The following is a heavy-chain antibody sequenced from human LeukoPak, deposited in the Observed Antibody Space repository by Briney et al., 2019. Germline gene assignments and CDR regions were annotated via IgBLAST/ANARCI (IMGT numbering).Heavy chain of an antibody. CDR2: ISGGGGST. D-gene: IGHD3-22*01. J-gene: IGHJ4*02. Sequence: GGSLRLSCAASGFTFSNYAMSWVRQAPGKGLEWVSAISGGGGSTYYADSVKGRFTISRDNSKNTLYLQMNSLRDEDSAVYYCAKCYYDSSGYYTGWGQGTLVTVSS. CDR3: AKCYYDSSGYYTG. CDR1: GFTFSNYA. V-gene: IGHV3-23*01.